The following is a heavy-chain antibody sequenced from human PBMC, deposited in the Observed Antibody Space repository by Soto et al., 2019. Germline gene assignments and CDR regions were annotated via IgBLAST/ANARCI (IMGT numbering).Heavy chain of an antibody. CDR2: ISYDGNNK. CDR1: GFTFSSYV. D-gene: IGHD2-15*01. V-gene: IGHV3-30-3*01. CDR3: ARAGCDGGSCYTLVGLRYGMDV. J-gene: IGHJ6*02. Sequence: QVQLVESGGGVVQPGRSLRLSFAASGFTFSSYVMHWVRQAPGKGLGWVAIISYDGNNKYYADSVKGRFTISRDNSKNTLYLQMNSLRAEDTAVYYCARAGCDGGSCYTLVGLRYGMDVWGQGTTVTVSS.